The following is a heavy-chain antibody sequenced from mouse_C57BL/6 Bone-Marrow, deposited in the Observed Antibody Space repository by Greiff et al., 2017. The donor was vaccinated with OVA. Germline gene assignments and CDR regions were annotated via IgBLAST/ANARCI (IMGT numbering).Heavy chain of an antibody. CDR3: ASYYYGSSYWFAY. CDR2: IWGVGST. CDR1: GFSLTSYG. Sequence: LVAPSQSLSITCTVSGFSLTSYGVDWVRQSPGKGLEWLGVIWGVGSTNYNSALKSRLSISKDNSKRQVFLKMNSLQTDDTAMYYCASYYYGSSYWFAYWGQGTLVTVSA. V-gene: IGHV2-6*01. D-gene: IGHD1-1*01. J-gene: IGHJ3*01.